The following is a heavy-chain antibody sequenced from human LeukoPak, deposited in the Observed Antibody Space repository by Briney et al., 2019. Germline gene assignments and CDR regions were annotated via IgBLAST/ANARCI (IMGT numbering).Heavy chain of an antibody. D-gene: IGHD7-27*01. V-gene: IGHV1-2*02. J-gene: IGHJ6*03. CDR3: ASAPLSGELAGNWGVYYYYYMDV. CDR2: INPNSGGT. Sequence: GASVKVSCKASGYTFTGYYMHWVRQAPGQGLEWMGWINPNSGGTNYAQKFQGRVTMTRDTSISTAYMELSRLRSDDTAVYYCASAPLSGELAGNWGVYYYYYMDVWGKGTTVTVSS. CDR1: GYTFTGYY.